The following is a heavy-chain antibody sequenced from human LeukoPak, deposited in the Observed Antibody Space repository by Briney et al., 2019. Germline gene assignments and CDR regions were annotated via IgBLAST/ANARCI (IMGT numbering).Heavy chain of an antibody. CDR3: AKLLLETGGIGEEFDF. CDR2: IRYDGNKK. V-gene: IGHV3-30*02. Sequence: PGGSLRLSCAASGFTFSSYAMYWVRQAPGKGLEWVAFIRYDGNKKYYADSVKGRFTISRDNSRNTLFLQMDSLTGEDTAVYYCAKLLLETGGIGEEFDFWGQGTLVTVSS. J-gene: IGHJ4*02. D-gene: IGHD1-26*01. CDR1: GFTFSSYA.